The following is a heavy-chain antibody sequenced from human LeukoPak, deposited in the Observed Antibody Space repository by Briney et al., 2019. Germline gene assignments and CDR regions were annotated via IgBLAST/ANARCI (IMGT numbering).Heavy chain of an antibody. Sequence: GGSLRLSCAASGFTFISYAMGWVRQAPGKGLEWVSAISGSGGTTYYADSVKGRFTISRDNSKNTLYLQMNSLRAEDTAVYYCARKGENYFDPFDYWGQGTLVTVSS. D-gene: IGHD1-7*01. J-gene: IGHJ4*02. CDR2: ISGSGGTT. CDR3: ARKGENYFDPFDY. V-gene: IGHV3-23*01. CDR1: GFTFISYA.